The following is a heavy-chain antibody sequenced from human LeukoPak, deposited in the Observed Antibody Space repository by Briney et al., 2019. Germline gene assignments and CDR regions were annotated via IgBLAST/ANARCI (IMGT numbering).Heavy chain of an antibody. Sequence: GGSLRLSCAASGFTFSRHWMSWVRQVPGKGLERVAHMNQDGSAIYSVDSVKGRFTISRDNDKNSLYLQMNGLTVADTAVYYCARTVPGRPDDYFDHWGQGTLATVSS. CDR3: ARTVPGRPDDYFDH. CDR1: GFTFSRHW. V-gene: IGHV3-7*01. J-gene: IGHJ4*02. D-gene: IGHD6-19*01. CDR2: MNQDGSAI.